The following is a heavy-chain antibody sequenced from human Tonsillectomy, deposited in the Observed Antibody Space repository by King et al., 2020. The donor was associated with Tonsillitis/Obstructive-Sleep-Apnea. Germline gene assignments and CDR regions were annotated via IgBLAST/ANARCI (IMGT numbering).Heavy chain of an antibody. CDR1: GYSFTSYW. CDR3: ARLGGYCSSTSCHYFDY. Sequence: VQLVESGTEVKKPGESLKISCKGSGYSFTSYWIGWVRQMPGKGLEWMGIIYPGDSDITYSPSFQGQVTFSADKSISTAYLQWSSLKASDTAMYYCARLGGYCSSTSCHYFDYWGQGTLVTVSS. CDR2: IYPGDSDI. D-gene: IGHD2-2*01. V-gene: IGHV5-51*01. J-gene: IGHJ4*02.